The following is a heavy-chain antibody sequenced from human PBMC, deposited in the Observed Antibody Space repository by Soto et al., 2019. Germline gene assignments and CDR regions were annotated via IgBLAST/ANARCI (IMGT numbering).Heavy chain of an antibody. CDR2: IIPIFGTA. D-gene: IGHD2-15*01. Sequence: RASVKVSCKASGGTFSSYAISWVRQAPGQGLEWMGGIIPIFGTANYAQKFQGRVTITADESTSTAYMELSSLRSEDTAVYYCAREGLDCSGGRCYSGYVQHWSQGTLVTVS. CDR1: GGTFSSYA. CDR3: AREGLDCSGGRCYSGYVQH. V-gene: IGHV1-69*13. J-gene: IGHJ1*01.